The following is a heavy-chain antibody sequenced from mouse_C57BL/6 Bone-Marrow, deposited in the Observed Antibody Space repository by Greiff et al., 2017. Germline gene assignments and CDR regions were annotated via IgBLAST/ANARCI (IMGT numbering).Heavy chain of an antibody. CDR2: LRSKSSNYAT. CDR1: GFTFNTYA. J-gene: IGHJ3*01. D-gene: IGHD1-1*01. Sequence: EVKLVESGGGLVQPKGSLKLPCAASGFTFNTYAMHWVRQAPGKGLEWVARLRSKSSNYATYYADSVKDRFTISRDDLQSMLYLQINNLNTEDTAMYYCVRYYRAYWGQGTLVTVSA. CDR3: VRYYRAY. V-gene: IGHV10-3*01.